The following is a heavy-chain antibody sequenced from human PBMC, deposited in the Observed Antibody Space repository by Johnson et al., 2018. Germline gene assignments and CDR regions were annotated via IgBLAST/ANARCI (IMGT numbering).Heavy chain of an antibody. D-gene: IGHD4-17*01. V-gene: IGHV3-30*03. CDR1: GFSFSSYG. CDR2: ISYDGSNK. CDR3: ARARMPYGDYREYFQH. J-gene: IGHJ1*01. Sequence: VQLVESGGGVVQPGRSLRLSCAASGFSFSSYGMYWVRQAPGKGLEWVAVISYDGSNKYYADSVKGRLTISRDNSKNTLYLQRNSLRAEDTAVYYCARARMPYGDYREYFQHWCQGTLVTVSS.